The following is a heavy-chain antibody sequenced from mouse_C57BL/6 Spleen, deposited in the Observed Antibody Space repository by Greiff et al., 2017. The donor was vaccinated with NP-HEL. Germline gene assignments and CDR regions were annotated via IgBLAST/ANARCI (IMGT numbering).Heavy chain of an antibody. CDR2: ISSGSSTI. Sequence: EVKLVESGGGLVKPGGSLKLSCAASGFTFSDYGMHWVRQAPEKGLEWVAYISSGSSTIYYADTVKGRFTISRDNDKNTLFLQMTSLRSEDTAMYCFARGRTVVAPAYFDYWGQGTTLTVSA. CDR3: ARGRTVVAPAYFDY. D-gene: IGHD1-1*01. V-gene: IGHV5-17*01. J-gene: IGHJ2*01. CDR1: GFTFSDYG.